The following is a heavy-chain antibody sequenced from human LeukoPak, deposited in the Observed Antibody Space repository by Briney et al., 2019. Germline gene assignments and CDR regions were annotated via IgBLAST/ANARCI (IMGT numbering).Heavy chain of an antibody. CDR2: ITATGDTA. D-gene: IGHD6-19*01. Sequence: GGSPRLSCVASGFTFTKCAMSWIRQAPGKGLEWVAIITATGDTAYYADSVKGRFTISRDNSRNTVYMQMDSLRAEDTAIYYCAGDRNSDWYSPLDYWGQGSQVTVSP. J-gene: IGHJ4*02. CDR3: AGDRNSDWYSPLDY. CDR1: GFTFTKCA. V-gene: IGHV3-23*01.